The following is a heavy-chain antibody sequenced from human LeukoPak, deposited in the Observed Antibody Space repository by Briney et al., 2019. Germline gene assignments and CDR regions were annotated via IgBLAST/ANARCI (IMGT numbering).Heavy chain of an antibody. CDR1: GFSVSSNY. D-gene: IGHD3-22*01. V-gene: IGHV3-53*01. CDR3: AKDNMIVVVGIDY. J-gene: IGHJ4*02. CDR2: TYSGGST. Sequence: PGGSLRLSCAASGFSVSSNYMSWVRQAPGKGLEWVSVTYSGGSTYYADSVKGRFSISRDNSKNTLDLEMNSLRAEDTAVYYCAKDNMIVVVGIDYWGQGTLVTVSS.